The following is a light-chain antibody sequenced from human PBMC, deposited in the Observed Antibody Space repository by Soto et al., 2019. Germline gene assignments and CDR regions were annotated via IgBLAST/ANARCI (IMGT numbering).Light chain of an antibody. CDR3: QQYSSYST. Sequence: DIQMTQSPSTLSASVGDRVTITCRASQSISSWLAWYQQKPGKAPKLLIYKASSLESGVPSRFSGSGSGTEFTLTISSLQPDDFATYYCQQYSSYSTFGQGTLLEVK. CDR1: QSISSW. J-gene: IGKJ5*01. V-gene: IGKV1-5*03. CDR2: KAS.